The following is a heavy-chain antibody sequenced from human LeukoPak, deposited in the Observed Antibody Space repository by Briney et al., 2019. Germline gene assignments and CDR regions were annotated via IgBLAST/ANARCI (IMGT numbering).Heavy chain of an antibody. J-gene: IGHJ4*02. CDR3: ARGEGTMIVVVTPFDY. V-gene: IGHV3-11*01. CDR2: ISSSGSTI. D-gene: IGHD3-22*01. CDR1: GFTFSDYY. Sequence: GGSLRLSSAASGFTFSDYYMSWIRQAPGKGLEWVSYISSSGSTIYYADSVKGRFTISRDNAKNSLYLQMNSLRAEDTAVYYCARGEGTMIVVVTPFDYWGQGTLVTVSS.